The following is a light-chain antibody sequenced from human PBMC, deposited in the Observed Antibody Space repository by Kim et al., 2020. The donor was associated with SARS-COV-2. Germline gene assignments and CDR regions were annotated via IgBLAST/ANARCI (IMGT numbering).Light chain of an antibody. J-gene: IGKJ2*01. CDR2: SAD. Sequence: EVVLTQSPATLSVSPGERVTLSCRASQSVKFNLAWYLYHPGQAPKLLIYSADTRAPGVPPRFSGSGSGTDFTLTISGLQSEDLGVYYCQQYDDWPPYTFGRGTKLEIK. V-gene: IGKV3-15*01. CDR3: QQYDDWPPYT. CDR1: QSVKFN.